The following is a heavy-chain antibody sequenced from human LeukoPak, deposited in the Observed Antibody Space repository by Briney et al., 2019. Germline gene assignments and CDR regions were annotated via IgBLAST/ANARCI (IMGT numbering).Heavy chain of an antibody. V-gene: IGHV3-23*01. CDR3: AKDRSPSLWFGELSQGPFDY. CDR2: ISGGGGST. Sequence: PGGSLRLSCAASGFTFSSYAMSWVRQAPGKGLEWVSAISGGGGSTYYADSVKGRFTISRDNSKNTLYLQMNSLRAEDTAVYYCAKDRSPSLWFGELSQGPFDYWGQGTLVTVSS. D-gene: IGHD3-10*01. CDR1: GFTFSSYA. J-gene: IGHJ4*02.